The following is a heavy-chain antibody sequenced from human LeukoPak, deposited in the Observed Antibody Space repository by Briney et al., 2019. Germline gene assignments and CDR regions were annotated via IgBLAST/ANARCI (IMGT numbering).Heavy chain of an antibody. CDR1: GFTVSSNY. D-gene: IGHD3-3*01. CDR3: ARVNRSNDFWSGYYTEGTSYYYYYYMDV. V-gene: IGHV3-66*01. Sequence: QTGGSLRLSCAASGFTVSSNYMSWVRQAPGKGLEWVSVIYSGGSTYYADSVKGRFTISRDNSKNTLYLQMNSLRAEDTAVYYCARVNRSNDFWSGYYTEGTSYYYYYYMDVWGKGTTVTVSS. CDR2: IYSGGST. J-gene: IGHJ6*03.